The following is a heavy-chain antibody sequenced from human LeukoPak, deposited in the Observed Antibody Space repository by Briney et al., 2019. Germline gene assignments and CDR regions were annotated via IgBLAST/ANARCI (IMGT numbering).Heavy chain of an antibody. CDR1: GFPFSSFW. J-gene: IGHJ4*02. V-gene: IGHV3-7*03. CDR3: ARDGRVAAVFDY. D-gene: IGHD6-19*01. CDR2: IKQDGSKK. Sequence: GGSLRLSCVASGFPFSSFWMTWVRQAPGKGLEWVANIKQDGSKKSYVDSVKGRFTISRDNAKNSLYLQMNSLRAEDTAVYYCARDGRVAAVFDYWGQGTLVTVSS.